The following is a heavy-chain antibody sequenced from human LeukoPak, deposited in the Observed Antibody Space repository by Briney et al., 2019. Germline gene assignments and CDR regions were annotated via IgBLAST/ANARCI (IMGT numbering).Heavy chain of an antibody. Sequence: GGSLRLSCAASGFTFSSYGMNWVRQAPGKGLEWVSSISSSTNYIYYADSVKGRFTISRDNAKNSLYLQMNSLRAEDTAVYYCARAFASGWSPFDYWGQGTLVTVSS. CDR2: ISSSTNYI. CDR1: GFTFSSYG. CDR3: ARAFASGWSPFDY. D-gene: IGHD6-19*01. V-gene: IGHV3-21*01. J-gene: IGHJ4*02.